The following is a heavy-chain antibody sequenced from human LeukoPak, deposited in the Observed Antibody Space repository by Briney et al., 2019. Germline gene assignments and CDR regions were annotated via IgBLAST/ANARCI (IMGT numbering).Heavy chain of an antibody. CDR2: INWNSGSI. CDR3: AKISTPLDYYGSGSSDY. Sequence: PGGSLRLSCAASGFTFDEYAMHWVRQAPGKGLEWVSGINWNSGSIGYMDSVEGRFTISRDNAKNSLYLQMNSLRAEDTALYYCAKISTPLDYYGSGSSDYWGQGTLVTVSS. CDR1: GFTFDEYA. D-gene: IGHD3-10*01. V-gene: IGHV3-9*01. J-gene: IGHJ4*02.